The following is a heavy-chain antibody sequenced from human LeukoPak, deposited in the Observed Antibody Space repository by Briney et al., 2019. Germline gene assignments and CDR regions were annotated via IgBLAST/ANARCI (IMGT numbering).Heavy chain of an antibody. Sequence: GGSLRLSCAASGFTFSSYGMHWVRQAPGKGLEWVAFILYDGSNKYYADSVKGRFTISRDNSKNTLYLQMNSLRAEDTAVYYCAKDGLSSSCDYWGQGTLVTVSS. CDR1: GFTFSSYG. CDR2: ILYDGSNK. J-gene: IGHJ4*02. V-gene: IGHV3-30*18. CDR3: AKDGLSSSCDY. D-gene: IGHD6-13*01.